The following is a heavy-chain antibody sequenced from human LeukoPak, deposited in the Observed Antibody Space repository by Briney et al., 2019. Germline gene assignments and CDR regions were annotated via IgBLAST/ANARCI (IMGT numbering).Heavy chain of an antibody. CDR3: ARYDYDTSAYHDAFDI. CDR1: GGSISTFY. CDR2: IYYSGST. D-gene: IGHD3-22*01. V-gene: IGHV4-59*01. J-gene: IGHJ3*02. Sequence: KPSETLSLTCTVSGGSISTFYWTWIRQAPGKGLEYIGYIYYSGSTNYNPSLKSRVTISVDTSKNQFSLRLSSVTAADTAVYSCARYDYDTSAYHDAFDIWGQGTMVTVSS.